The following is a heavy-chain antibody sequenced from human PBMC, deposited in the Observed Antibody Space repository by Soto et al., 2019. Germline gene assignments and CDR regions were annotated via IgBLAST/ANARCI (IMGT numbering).Heavy chain of an antibody. CDR3: AKEKDYDYVWGSYRYTSDY. CDR1: GFTFISYA. V-gene: IGHV3-23*01. Sequence: PGGSLRLSCGASGFTFISYAMSWVRQAPGKGLEWVSAISGSGSTFYADSVKGRFTISRDNSKNTLYLQMNSLRAEDTAVYYCAKEKDYDYVWGSYRYTSDYWGQGTLVTVSS. J-gene: IGHJ4*02. D-gene: IGHD3-16*02. CDR2: ISGSGST.